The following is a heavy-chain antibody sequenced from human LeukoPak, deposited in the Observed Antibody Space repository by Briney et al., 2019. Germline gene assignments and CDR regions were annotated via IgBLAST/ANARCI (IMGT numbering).Heavy chain of an antibody. D-gene: IGHD5-18*01. CDR2: IYTSGST. CDR3: ARDVGGYNYGYSLDY. Sequence: SETLSLTCTVSGGSISTYYCSWIRQPAGKGLEWIGRIYTSGSTSYNSSLKSRVTMSVDTSKNQFSLKLSSVTAADTAVYYCARDVGGYNYGYSLDYWGQGTLVSVSS. CDR1: GGSISTYY. V-gene: IGHV4-4*07. J-gene: IGHJ4*02.